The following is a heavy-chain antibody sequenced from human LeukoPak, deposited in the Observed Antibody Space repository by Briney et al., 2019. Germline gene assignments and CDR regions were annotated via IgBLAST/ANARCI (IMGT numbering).Heavy chain of an antibody. V-gene: IGHV3-33*01. J-gene: IGHJ5*02. CDR2: IWYDGSNK. CDR3: ARDQVEQQLVPGGFDP. D-gene: IGHD6-13*01. Sequence: GGSLRLSCAASGFTSSSYGMHWVRQAPGKGLEWVAVIWYDGSNKYYADSVKGRFTISRDNSKNTLYLQMNSLRAEDTAVYYCARDQVEQQLVPGGFDPWGQGTLVTVSS. CDR1: GFTSSSYG.